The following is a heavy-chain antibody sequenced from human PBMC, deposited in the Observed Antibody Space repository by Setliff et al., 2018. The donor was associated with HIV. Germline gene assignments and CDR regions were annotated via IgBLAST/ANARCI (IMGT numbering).Heavy chain of an antibody. J-gene: IGHJ4*02. D-gene: IGHD4-17*01. CDR2: IYSSGST. Sequence: SETLSLTCTVSGGSLSSYYWSWIRQPAGKGLEWIGRIYSSGSTNYNPTLNSRGTISVDTSKNQFSLKLTSVTAADTAVYYCAREIYGGNSRPFDYWGQGTLVTVSS. V-gene: IGHV4-4*07. CDR3: AREIYGGNSRPFDY. CDR1: GGSLSSYY.